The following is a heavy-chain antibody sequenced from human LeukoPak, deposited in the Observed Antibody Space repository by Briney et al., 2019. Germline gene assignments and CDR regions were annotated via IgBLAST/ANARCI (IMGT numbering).Heavy chain of an antibody. D-gene: IGHD2-15*01. J-gene: IGHJ4*02. Sequence: ASVKVSCKASGYTFTSYDINWVRQATGQGLEWMGWMNPNSGNTGYAQKFQGRVTITRNTSISTAYMELSSLRSEDTAVYYCATGRYCSGGSCYHNFDYWGQGTLVTVSS. CDR1: GYTFTSYD. CDR3: ATGRYCSGGSCYHNFDY. CDR2: MNPNSGNT. V-gene: IGHV1-8*03.